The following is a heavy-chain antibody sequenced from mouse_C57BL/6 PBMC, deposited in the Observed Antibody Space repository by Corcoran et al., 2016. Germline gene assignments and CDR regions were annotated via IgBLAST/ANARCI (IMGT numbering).Heavy chain of an antibody. V-gene: IGHV1-81*01. J-gene: IGHJ4*01. CDR2: IYPRSGNT. CDR3: ASGEGGYAMDY. Sequence: QVQLQQSGAELARPGASVKLSCKASGYTFTSYGISWVKQRTGQGLEWIGEIYPRSGNTYYNEKFKGKATLTADKSSSTAYMELRSLTSEDSVVYFCASGEGGYAMDYWGQGTSVTVSS. CDR1: GYTFTSYG.